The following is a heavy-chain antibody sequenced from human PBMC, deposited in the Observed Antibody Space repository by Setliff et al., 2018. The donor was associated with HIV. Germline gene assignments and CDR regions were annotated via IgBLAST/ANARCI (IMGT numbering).Heavy chain of an antibody. J-gene: IGHJ6*03. CDR2: IKQDGSEK. D-gene: IGHD2-15*01. V-gene: IGHV3-7*03. Sequence: GGSLRLSCAASGFTLSDHHMNWIRRAPGKGLEWVANIKQDGSEKYYLDSVKGRFTISRDNAKNSLYLQMNSLRAEDTAVYYCASGRQGGRYCSGGSCRGGYYYYYMDVWGKGTTVTVSS. CDR1: GFTLSDHH. CDR3: ASGRQGGRYCSGGSCRGGYYYYYMDV.